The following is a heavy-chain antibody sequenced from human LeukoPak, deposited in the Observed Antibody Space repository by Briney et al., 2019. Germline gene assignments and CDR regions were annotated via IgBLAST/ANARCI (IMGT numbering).Heavy chain of an antibody. CDR3: ARDFGDSSEFFQH. J-gene: IGHJ1*01. D-gene: IGHD6-13*01. CDR1: GFTFSTYT. V-gene: IGHV3-21*01. CDR2: ISGGSNYI. Sequence: GGALRLSCSASGFTFSTYTMNWVPQSPGKGLELVSSISGGSNYIYYGDSVKGRFTISRDNAKNSLYLQMNSLRAEDTAVYYCARDFGDSSEFFQHWGQGTLVTVSS.